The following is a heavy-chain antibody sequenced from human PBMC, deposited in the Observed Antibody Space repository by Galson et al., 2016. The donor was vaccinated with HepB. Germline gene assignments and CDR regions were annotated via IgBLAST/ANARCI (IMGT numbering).Heavy chain of an antibody. CDR3: ARGSGGVVFIAHSWYFDL. J-gene: IGHJ2*01. CDR2: IYTSGNT. Sequence: TLSLTCTVSGGSISRGSSSWSWIRQPAGKGLEWLGRIYTSGNTNYNPSLKNRVTMAVDTSKNQFSLKLSSVTAADTAVYYCARGSGGVVFIAHSWYFDLWGRGTLVTVSS. CDR1: GGSISRGSSS. V-gene: IGHV4-61*02. D-gene: IGHD3-3*01.